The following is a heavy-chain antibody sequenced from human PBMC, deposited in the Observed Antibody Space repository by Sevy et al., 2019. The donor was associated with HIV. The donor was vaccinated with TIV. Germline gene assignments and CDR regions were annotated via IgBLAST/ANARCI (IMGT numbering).Heavy chain of an antibody. D-gene: IGHD3-10*01. CDR2: IWYDGNHN. CDR1: GFTFSSYG. V-gene: IGHV3-33*01. CDR3: VRGQDYFGSDSSNLDS. Sequence: GGSLRLSCAASGFTFSSYGMHWVRQAPGKGLEWVALIWYDGNHNYYADSVKGRFTISRDNANLTLYLEVSSLRAEDKAVYYCVRGQDYFGSDSSNLDSWGQGTLVSVSS. J-gene: IGHJ4*02.